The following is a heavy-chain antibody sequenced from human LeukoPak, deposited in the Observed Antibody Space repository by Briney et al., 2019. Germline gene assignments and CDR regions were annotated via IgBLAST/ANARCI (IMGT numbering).Heavy chain of an antibody. J-gene: IGHJ3*02. V-gene: IGHV3-21*01. CDR2: ISSSSSYI. CDR3: ARDRAAMADDAFDI. Sequence: GGSLRLSCAASGFTFSSYSMNWVRQAPGKGLEWVSSISSSSSYIYYADSVKGRFTISKDNAKNSLYLQMNSLRAEDTAVYYGARDRAAMADDAFDIWGQGTMVTVSS. CDR1: GFTFSSYS. D-gene: IGHD2-2*01.